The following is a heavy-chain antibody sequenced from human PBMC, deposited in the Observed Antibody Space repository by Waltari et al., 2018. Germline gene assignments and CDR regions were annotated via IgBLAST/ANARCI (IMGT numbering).Heavy chain of an antibody. CDR3: ARIAARYYYGMDV. Sequence: EVQLVESGGGLVQPGGSLRLSCSDSGFTFSSYWMSWVRRAPGKGLEWVANIKQDGSEKYYVDSVKGRFTISRDNAKNSLYLQMNSLRAEDTAVYYCARIAARYYYGMDVWGQGTTVTVSS. V-gene: IGHV3-7*04. CDR2: IKQDGSEK. CDR1: GFTFSSYW. J-gene: IGHJ6*02. D-gene: IGHD6-6*01.